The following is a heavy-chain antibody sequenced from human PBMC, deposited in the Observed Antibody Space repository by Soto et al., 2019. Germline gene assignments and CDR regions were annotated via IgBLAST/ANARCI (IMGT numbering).Heavy chain of an antibody. J-gene: IGHJ4*02. Sequence: SETLSLTCAVSGGSISSGGYSWSWIRQPPGKGLEWIGYMYHSGSTYYNPSLKSRVTISIDRSKNQFSLKLSSVTAEDTAVYYCAKELHMSSGWSQVIYWGQGTLVTVSS. CDR2: MYHSGST. D-gene: IGHD6-19*01. CDR1: GGSISSGGYS. V-gene: IGHV4-30-2*01. CDR3: AKELHMSSGWSQVIY.